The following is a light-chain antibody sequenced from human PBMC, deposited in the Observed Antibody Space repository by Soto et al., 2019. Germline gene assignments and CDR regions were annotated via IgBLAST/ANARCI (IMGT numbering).Light chain of an antibody. CDR1: QSVSSY. Sequence: TQSPSTLSASVGDRVTITCRASQSVSSYLAWYQQKPGQAPRLLIYDASNRATGIPARFSGSGSGTDFTLTISSLEPEDFAVYYCQQRSNWPITFGQGTRLENK. CDR2: DAS. J-gene: IGKJ5*01. V-gene: IGKV3-11*01. CDR3: QQRSNWPIT.